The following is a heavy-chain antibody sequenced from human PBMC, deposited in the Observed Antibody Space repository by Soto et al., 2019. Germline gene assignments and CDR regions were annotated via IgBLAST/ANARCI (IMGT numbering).Heavy chain of an antibody. CDR1: GGSISSSSFH. D-gene: IGHD5-12*01. CDR2: IYYSGST. CDR3: ARFYGYNYFCDY. V-gene: IGHV4-39*01. J-gene: IGHJ4*02. Sequence: PSETLSLTCTVSGGSISSSSFHWGWIRQPPGKGLEWIGSIYYSGSTYYNPSLKSRLTISADTSMNQFSLKLSSVTAADTAVYYCARFYGYNYFCDYWGQGTQVTVSS.